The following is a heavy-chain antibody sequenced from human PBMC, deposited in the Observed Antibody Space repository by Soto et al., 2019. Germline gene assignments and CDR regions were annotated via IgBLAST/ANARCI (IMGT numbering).Heavy chain of an antibody. CDR3: ARTLYADNVDY. D-gene: IGHD4-17*01. Sequence: QVQLVQSGAEVKKPWASVKVSCKASGYTFTSYAINWVRQATGQGLAWMGWMNPNSGNTGDAQKFKGRVTMTRNTSISTAYMELSSLRSEDTAVYYCARTLYADNVDYWGQGTLVTVSS. V-gene: IGHV1-8*01. CDR1: GYTFTSYA. CDR2: MNPNSGNT. J-gene: IGHJ4*02.